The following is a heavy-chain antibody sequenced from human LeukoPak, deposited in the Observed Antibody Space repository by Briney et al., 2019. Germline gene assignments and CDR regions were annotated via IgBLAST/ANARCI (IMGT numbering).Heavy chain of an antibody. D-gene: IGHD2-2*01. J-gene: IGHJ4*02. CDR3: ARELIGPVDY. V-gene: IGHV3-48*02. CDR1: GFTFSSYS. CDR2: ITSSSTTI. Sequence: GGPLRLSCAASGFTFSSYSMNWVRQAPGKGLEWVSYITSSSTTIYYADSVKGRFTISRDNAKNSLFLQMNSLRDEDTAIYYCARELIGPVDYWGQGTLVTVSS.